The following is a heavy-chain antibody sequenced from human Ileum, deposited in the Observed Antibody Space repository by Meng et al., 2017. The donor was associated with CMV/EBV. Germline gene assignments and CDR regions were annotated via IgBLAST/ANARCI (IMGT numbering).Heavy chain of an antibody. V-gene: IGHV3-48*03. J-gene: IGHJ6*02. CDR1: GFTFSSYE. Sequence: GSLRLSCAASGFTFSSYEMHWVRQAPGKGLESVSYISSSGSTIYYADTVKGRFTISRDNAKNSLYLQMNSLGAEDTAVYYCARLQGTIFGVVLLTETTDYYGMDVWGQGTTVTVSS. CDR3: ARLQGTIFGVVLLTETTDYYGMDV. CDR2: ISSSGSTI. D-gene: IGHD3-3*01.